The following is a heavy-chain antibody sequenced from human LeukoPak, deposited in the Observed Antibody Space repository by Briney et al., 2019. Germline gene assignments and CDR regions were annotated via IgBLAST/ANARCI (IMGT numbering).Heavy chain of an antibody. Sequence: GGSLRLSCAASGFTFNNYGMGWVRQTPGKGLEWVSAISGSGGSTYYADSVKGRFTISRDNSKNTLYLQMNSLRAEDTAVYYCAKDMRFDWTPYYFDYWGQGTLVTVSS. CDR3: AKDMRFDWTPYYFDY. J-gene: IGHJ4*02. V-gene: IGHV3-23*01. D-gene: IGHD3-9*01. CDR2: ISGSGGST. CDR1: GFTFNNYG.